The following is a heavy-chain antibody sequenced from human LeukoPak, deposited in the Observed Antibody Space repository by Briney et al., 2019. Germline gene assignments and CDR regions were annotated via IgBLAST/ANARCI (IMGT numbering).Heavy chain of an antibody. CDR2: IYYRGST. D-gene: IGHD2-2*01. J-gene: IGHJ5*02. Sequence: SETLSLTCTVSGGSISSSPYYWGWIRQPPGKGLEWIGTIYYRGSTYSNPSLNSRVSISLDTSKNQFSLRLRSVTAADTALYYCARHYLSDGILSTFDPWGQGTLVTVSS. V-gene: IGHV4-39*01. CDR3: ARHYLSDGILSTFDP. CDR1: GGSISSSPYY.